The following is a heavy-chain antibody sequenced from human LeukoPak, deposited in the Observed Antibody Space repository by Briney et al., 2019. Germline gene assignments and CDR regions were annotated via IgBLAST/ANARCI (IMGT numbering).Heavy chain of an antibody. CDR1: GFTVSSNY. CDR2: IYSGGST. V-gene: IGHV3-53*01. CDR3: AKEPLYYY. Sequence: PGGSLRLSCAASGFTVSSNYMSWVRQAPGKGLEWVSIIYSGGSTFYADSVKGRFTISRDNSKNTLYLQMNSLRAEDTAVYYCAKEPLYYYWGQGTLVTVSS. D-gene: IGHD3-10*01. J-gene: IGHJ4*02.